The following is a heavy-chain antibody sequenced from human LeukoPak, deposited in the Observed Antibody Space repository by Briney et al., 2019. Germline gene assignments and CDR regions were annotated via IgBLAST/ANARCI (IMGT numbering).Heavy chain of an antibody. CDR2: IYYSGST. J-gene: IGHJ5*02. Sequence: SETLCLTCSVSGGSISSYYWSWIRQPPGKELERFGYIYYSGSTNYKSPLKSRVTMSGDTSKNQFSLELRSVTAADTAVYYCARHAESGYDRFDLWGQGTLVTVSS. D-gene: IGHD5-12*01. CDR3: ARHAESGYDRFDL. CDR1: GGSISSYY. V-gene: IGHV4-59*08.